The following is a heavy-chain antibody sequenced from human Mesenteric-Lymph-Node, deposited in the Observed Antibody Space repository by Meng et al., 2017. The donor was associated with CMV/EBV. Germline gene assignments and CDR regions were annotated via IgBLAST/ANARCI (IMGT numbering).Heavy chain of an antibody. D-gene: IGHD3-10*01. Sequence: GESLKISCAASGFTFSSYAMHWVRQAPGKGLEWVAVISYDGSNKYYADSVKGRFTISRDNSKNTLYLQMNSLRAEDTAVYYCARDRGVRGASWGAFDIWGQGTMVTVSS. V-gene: IGHV3-30*14. CDR1: GFTFSSYA. CDR3: ARDRGVRGASWGAFDI. CDR2: ISYDGSNK. J-gene: IGHJ3*02.